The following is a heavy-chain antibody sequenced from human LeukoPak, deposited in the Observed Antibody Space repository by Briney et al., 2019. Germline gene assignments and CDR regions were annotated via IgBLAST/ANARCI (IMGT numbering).Heavy chain of an antibody. CDR1: GGSISSYY. Sequence: SETLSLTCTVSGGSISSYYWSWIRQPPGKGLEWIGSIYYSGSTYYNPSLKSRVTISVDTSKNQFSLKLSSVTAADTAVYYCASSHRDAFDIWGQGTMVTVSS. V-gene: IGHV4-39*01. J-gene: IGHJ3*02. CDR2: IYYSGST. CDR3: ASSHRDAFDI.